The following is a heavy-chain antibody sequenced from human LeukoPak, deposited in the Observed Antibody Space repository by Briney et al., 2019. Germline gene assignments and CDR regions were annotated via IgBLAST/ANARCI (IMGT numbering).Heavy chain of an antibody. CDR1: GFTFSSYG. Sequence: GGSLRLSCAASGFTFSSYGMHWVRQAPGKGLEWVAAISYDGGNKYYADSVKGRFTVSREDPKNTLYLQIISLRTEDTAMYYCARDRGYGGNSPLGYWGQGTLVTVSS. J-gene: IGHJ4*02. D-gene: IGHD4-23*01. CDR2: ISYDGGNK. CDR3: ARDRGYGGNSPLGY. V-gene: IGHV3-30*06.